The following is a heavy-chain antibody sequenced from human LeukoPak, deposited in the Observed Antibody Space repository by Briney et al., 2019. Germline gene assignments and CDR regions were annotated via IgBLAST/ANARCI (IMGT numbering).Heavy chain of an antibody. CDR3: AKNLGSCSSGGSCYQFDP. CDR1: GGSIRSFS. J-gene: IGHJ5*02. D-gene: IGHD2-15*01. V-gene: IGHV4-59*07. Sequence: SDTLSLTCTVTGGSIRSFSWSLIPQPPAKRLYLFRSLFYSGSTTYNPSLKSRVTMSVDTSKSQFSLRLSSVTAADTAVYYCAKNLGSCSSGGSCYQFDPWGQGTLVTVSS. CDR2: LFYSGST.